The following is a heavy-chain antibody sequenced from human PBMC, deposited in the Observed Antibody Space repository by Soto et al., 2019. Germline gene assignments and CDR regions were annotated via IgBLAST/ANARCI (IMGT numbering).Heavy chain of an antibody. J-gene: IGHJ4*02. D-gene: IGHD2-15*01. CDR2: ISAYNGNT. V-gene: IGHV1-18*01. Sequence: ASVKVSCKASGYTFTSYGISWVRQAPGQGLEWMGWISAYNGNTNYAQKLQGRVTMTTDTSTSTAYMELRSLRSDDTAVYYYARDSGCSGGSCYATFDYWGQGTLVTASS. CDR1: GYTFTSYG. CDR3: ARDSGCSGGSCYATFDY.